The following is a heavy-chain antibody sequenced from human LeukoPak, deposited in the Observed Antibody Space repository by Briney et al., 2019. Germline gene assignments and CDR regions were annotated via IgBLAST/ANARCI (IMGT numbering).Heavy chain of an antibody. CDR2: IIPIFGTA. CDR1: GGTFSSYA. Sequence: SVKVSCKASGGTFSSYAISWVRQAPGQGLEWMGGIIPIFGTANYAQKFQGRVTITADESTSTAYMELSSLRSDDTAVYYCARERRGYDFWSGYYDAFDIWGQGTMVTVSS. J-gene: IGHJ3*02. CDR3: ARERRGYDFWSGYYDAFDI. V-gene: IGHV1-69*13. D-gene: IGHD3-3*01.